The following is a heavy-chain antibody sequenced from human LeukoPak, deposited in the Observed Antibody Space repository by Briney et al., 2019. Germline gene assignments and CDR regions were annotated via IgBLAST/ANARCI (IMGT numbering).Heavy chain of an antibody. CDR2: ISSSSTYI. J-gene: IGHJ4*02. CDR1: GFTFNAYG. V-gene: IGHV3-21*01. CDR3: AREWRYYDSSGYYDY. D-gene: IGHD3-22*01. Sequence: KAGGSLRLSCAASGFTFNAYGMNWVRQAPGKGLEWVSSISSSSTYIYYADSVKGRFTISRDNAKNLLFLQMNSLRAEDTAVYYCAREWRYYDSSGYYDYWGQGTLVTVSS.